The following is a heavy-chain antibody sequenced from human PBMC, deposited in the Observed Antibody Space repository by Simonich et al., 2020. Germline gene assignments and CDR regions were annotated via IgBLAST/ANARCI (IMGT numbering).Heavy chain of an antibody. V-gene: IGHV4-34*01. D-gene: IGHD6-13*01. Sequence: QVQLQQWGAGLLKPSETLSLTCAVYGGSFSGYYWSWIRQPPGKGLEWSGEINNSGRTNYNPSLKSRVTISVDTSKNQFSLKLSSVTAADTAVYYCARGLRVAAAGTAFQHWGQGTLVTVSS. CDR3: ARGLRVAAAGTAFQH. CDR1: GGSFSGYY. J-gene: IGHJ1*01. CDR2: INNSGRT.